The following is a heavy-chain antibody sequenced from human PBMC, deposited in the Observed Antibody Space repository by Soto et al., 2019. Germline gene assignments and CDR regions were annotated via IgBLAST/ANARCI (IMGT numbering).Heavy chain of an antibody. J-gene: IGHJ4*02. D-gene: IGHD1-26*01. V-gene: IGHV3-9*01. CDR3: LQAQKWDAGGVYFES. Sequence: SLRLSCAASGFTFSSYAMSWVRQAPGKGLEWVSGISWNGRNIAYADSVTGRFSISRDNTKNSLYLQMNSLRPEDTALYYCLQAQKWDAGGVYFESWGRG. CDR1: GFTFSSYA. CDR2: ISWNGRNI.